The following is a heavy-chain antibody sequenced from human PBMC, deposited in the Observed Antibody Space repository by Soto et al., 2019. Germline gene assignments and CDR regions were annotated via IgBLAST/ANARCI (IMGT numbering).Heavy chain of an antibody. D-gene: IGHD2-15*01. CDR3: AHRVTYSVSYDVVWFDS. V-gene: IGHV2-5*02. CDR1: GFSLINSGMG. Sequence: QITLKESGPTLVEPTETLTLTCSFSGFSLINSGMGVGWLRLAPGKALDCLGFIYWDNDRRYYPYLKNILTITKDAYWNQFTLTMTYMEPDDTATYYCAHRVTYSVSYDVVWFDSWGQGTPVTVS. CDR2: IYWDNDR. J-gene: IGHJ5*01.